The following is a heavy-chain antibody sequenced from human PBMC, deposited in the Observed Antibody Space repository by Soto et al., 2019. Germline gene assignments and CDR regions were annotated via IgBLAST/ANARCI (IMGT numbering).Heavy chain of an antibody. Sequence: EVQLVESGGGLVQPGGSLRLSCAASGFTFSDHYMDWVRQAPGKGLEWVGRTRNKANSYTTEYAASVKGRFTISRDDSKNALYLQMNSLKTEDTAVYYCASPYCSGSYLHPWGQGTLVTVSS. CDR1: GFTFSDHY. J-gene: IGHJ5*02. CDR2: TRNKANSYTT. CDR3: ASPYCSGSYLHP. V-gene: IGHV3-72*01. D-gene: IGHD3-10*01.